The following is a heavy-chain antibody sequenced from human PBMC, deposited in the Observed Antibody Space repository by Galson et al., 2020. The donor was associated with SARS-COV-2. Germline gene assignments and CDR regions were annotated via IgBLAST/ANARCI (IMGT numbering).Heavy chain of an antibody. CDR1: GFTFSSYG. CDR2: IWYDGSNK. J-gene: IGHJ6*02. Sequence: GGSLRLSCAASGFTFSSYGMHWVRQAPGKGLEWVAVIWYDGSNKYYADSVKGRFTISRDNSKNTLYLQMNSLRAEDTAVYYCARNLDYYYYGMDVWGQGTTVTVSS. CDR3: ARNLDYYYYGMDV. V-gene: IGHV3-33*01.